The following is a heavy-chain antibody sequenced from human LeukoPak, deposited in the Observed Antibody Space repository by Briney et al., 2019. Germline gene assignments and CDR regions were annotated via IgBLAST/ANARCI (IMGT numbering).Heavy chain of an antibody. CDR1: GGSISSSSYY. J-gene: IGHJ5*02. Sequence: SETLSLACTVSGGSISSSSYYWGWICQPPGKGLEWIGSIYYSGSTYYNPSLKSRVTISVDTSKNQFSLKLSSVTAADTAVYYCARDRPEHYYDSSGPFDPWGQGTLVTVSS. CDR2: IYYSGST. V-gene: IGHV4-39*07. D-gene: IGHD3-22*01. CDR3: ARDRPEHYYDSSGPFDP.